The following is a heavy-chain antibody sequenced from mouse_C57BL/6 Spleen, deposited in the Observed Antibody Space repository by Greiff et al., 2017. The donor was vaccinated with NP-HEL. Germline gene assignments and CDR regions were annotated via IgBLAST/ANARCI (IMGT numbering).Heavy chain of an antibody. V-gene: IGHV1-64*01. D-gene: IGHD2-4*01. CDR2: IHPNSGST. CDR3: ARMIGARGGFDY. Sequence: VQLQQSGAELVKPGASVKLSCKASGYTFTSYWMHWVKQRPGQGLEWIGMIHPNSGSTNYNEKFKSKATLTVDKSSSTAYMQLSSLTSEDSAVYYCARMIGARGGFDYWGQGTTLTVSS. CDR1: GYTFTSYW. J-gene: IGHJ2*01.